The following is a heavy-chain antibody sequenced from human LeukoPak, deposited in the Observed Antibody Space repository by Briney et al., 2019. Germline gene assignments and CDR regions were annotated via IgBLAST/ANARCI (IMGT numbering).Heavy chain of an antibody. CDR2: FDPEDGET. D-gene: IGHD6-25*01. Sequence: ASVKVSCKVSGYTLTELSMHWVRQAPGKGLEWMGGFDPEDGETIYAQKFQGRVTMTEDTSTDTAYMELRSLRSDDTAVYYCARDRLRLWGIAAVDYWGQGTLVTVSS. CDR1: GYTLTELS. V-gene: IGHV1-24*01. CDR3: ARDRLRLWGIAAVDY. J-gene: IGHJ4*02.